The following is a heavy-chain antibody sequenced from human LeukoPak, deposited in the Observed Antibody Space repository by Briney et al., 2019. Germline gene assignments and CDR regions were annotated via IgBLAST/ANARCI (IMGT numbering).Heavy chain of an antibody. CDR3: AKLRGYSYRGLYYFDY. V-gene: IGHV3-23*01. Sequence: PGGSLRLSCAASGFTFSSYAMSWVRQAPGKGLEWVSAISGSGGSTYYADSVKGRFTISRDNSKNTLYLQMSSLRAEDTAVYYCAKLRGYSYRGLYYFDYWGQGTLVTVSS. CDR1: GFTFSSYA. J-gene: IGHJ4*02. CDR2: ISGSGGST. D-gene: IGHD5-18*01.